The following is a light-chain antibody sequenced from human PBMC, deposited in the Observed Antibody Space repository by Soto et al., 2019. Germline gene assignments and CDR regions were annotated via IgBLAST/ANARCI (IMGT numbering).Light chain of an antibody. CDR1: QSVNSN. CDR2: GAS. V-gene: IGKV3-15*01. CDR3: QQYNNWPLT. Sequence: EIVMTQSPATLSVSPGERATLPCRASQSVNSNLVWYQQKPGQAPRLLISGASTRATGIPARFSGSGSGTEFTLTISSLQSEDFAVYYCQQYNNWPLTFGGGTKVEIK. J-gene: IGKJ4*01.